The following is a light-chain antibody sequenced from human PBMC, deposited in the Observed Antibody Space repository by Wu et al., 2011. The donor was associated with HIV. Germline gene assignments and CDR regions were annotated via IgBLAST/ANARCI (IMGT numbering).Light chain of an antibody. CDR3: QQRTSWPLT. CDR1: QSVSSSY. V-gene: IGKV3D-20*02. J-gene: IGKJ5*01. CDR2: EAS. Sequence: GERATLSCRASQSVSSSYLAWYQQIPGQAPRLLIYEASNRATGVPLRFIGSGSGTDFTLTISSLEPEDFAVYYCQQRTSWPLTFGQGTRLEI.